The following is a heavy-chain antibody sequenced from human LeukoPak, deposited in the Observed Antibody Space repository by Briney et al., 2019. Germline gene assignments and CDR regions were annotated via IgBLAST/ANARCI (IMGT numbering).Heavy chain of an antibody. Sequence: XXXTXXVSGGSXGSNNYYWGWIRQPPGKGLEWIGSIYYSGSTYYNPSLKSRVTISVDTSKNQFSLKLSSVTAADTAVYYCARLLRVGYCSTTSCNWFDPWGQGTLVTVSS. CDR3: ARLLRVGYCSTTSCNWFDP. J-gene: IGHJ5*02. CDR1: GGSXGSNNYY. V-gene: IGHV4-39*07. D-gene: IGHD2-2*03. CDR2: IYYSGST.